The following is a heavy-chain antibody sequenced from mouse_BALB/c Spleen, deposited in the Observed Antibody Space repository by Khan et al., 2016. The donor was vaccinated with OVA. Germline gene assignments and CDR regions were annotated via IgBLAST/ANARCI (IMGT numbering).Heavy chain of an antibody. V-gene: IGHV1S81*02. J-gene: IGHJ3*01. CDR1: GYTFTSYY. CDR2: INPSNGGT. CDR3: TRSGYGTVGY. Sequence: QVQLQQPGAELVKPGASVRLSCKASGYTFTSYYLYWVKQRPGQGLEWIGDINPSNGGTNFNEKFKTKATLTVDKSSSTAYMELSSLTSEDSAVYYCTRSGYGTVGYWGQGTLVTVSA. D-gene: IGHD1-1*02.